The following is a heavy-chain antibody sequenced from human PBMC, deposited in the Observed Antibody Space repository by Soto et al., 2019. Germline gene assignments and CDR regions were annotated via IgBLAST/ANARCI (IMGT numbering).Heavy chain of an antibody. Sequence: GASVKVSCKASGYTFTGYYMHWVRQAPGQGLEWMGWINPNSGGTNYAQKFQGRVTMTRDTSISTAYMELSRLRSDDTAVYYCASPHYDFWSGYLYYGMDVWGQGTTVTVSS. D-gene: IGHD3-3*01. CDR2: INPNSGGT. CDR1: GYTFTGYY. J-gene: IGHJ6*02. V-gene: IGHV1-2*02. CDR3: ASPHYDFWSGYLYYGMDV.